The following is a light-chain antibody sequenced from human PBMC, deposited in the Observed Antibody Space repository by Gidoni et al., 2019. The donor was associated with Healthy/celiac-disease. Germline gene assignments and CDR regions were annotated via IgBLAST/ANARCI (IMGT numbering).Light chain of an antibody. J-gene: IGKJ1*01. CDR2: DAS. V-gene: IGKV3-11*01. CDR1: QSVSSY. Sequence: EIVLTQSPATLSLSPGERATLSCRASQSVSSYLAWYQQKPGQAPSLLIYDASNRATGIPARFSGSGSGTDVTLTISSLEPEDFAVDYCQQRSNWEGTFGQGTKVEIK. CDR3: QQRSNWEGT.